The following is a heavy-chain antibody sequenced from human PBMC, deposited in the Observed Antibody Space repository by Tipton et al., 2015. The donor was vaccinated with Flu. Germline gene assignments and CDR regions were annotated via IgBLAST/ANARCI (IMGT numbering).Heavy chain of an antibody. Sequence: TLSLTCTVPGGSISSFYWNWIRQPPGKGLEWIGYIYNSEYTKYNPSLKSRVTISVDTSKKQFSLQLRSVTAADTAVYYCARDPSLGMPDYFDYWGQGTLVTASS. CDR3: ARDPSLGMPDYFDY. V-gene: IGHV4-59*12. CDR1: GGSISSFY. J-gene: IGHJ4*02. CDR2: IYNSEYT. D-gene: IGHD2-2*01.